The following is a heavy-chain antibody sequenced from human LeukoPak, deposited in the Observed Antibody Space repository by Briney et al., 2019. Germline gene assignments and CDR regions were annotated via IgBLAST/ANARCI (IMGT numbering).Heavy chain of an antibody. CDR3: ARAERRSYDFWGYQHYYYMDV. V-gene: IGHV1-8*03. J-gene: IGHJ6*03. CDR1: GYTFTRYD. CDR2: MNPNSGNT. Sequence: ASVKVSCKASGYTFTRYDINWVRQATGQGLEWMGWMNPNSGNTGYAQKFQDRVTITRDTSMSTAYMELSSLRSEDTAVYYCARAERRSYDFWGYQHYYYMDVWGEGTTVTVSS. D-gene: IGHD3-3*01.